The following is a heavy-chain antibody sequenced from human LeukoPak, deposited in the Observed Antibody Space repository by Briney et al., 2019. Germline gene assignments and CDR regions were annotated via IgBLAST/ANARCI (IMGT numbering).Heavy chain of an antibody. J-gene: IGHJ4*02. CDR2: INNSGRT. CDR3: ARHGTISSESYFDY. CDR1: GXSVSSYY. D-gene: IGHD1-14*01. V-gene: IGHV4-59*08. Sequence: NPSETLSLTCSVSGXSVSSYYWSWIRQSPGKGLEWIGYINNSGRTNYNPSLKSRVTGFVDTSKNQVSLRLSSVTAADTAVYYCARHGTISSESYFDYWGQGALVTVSS.